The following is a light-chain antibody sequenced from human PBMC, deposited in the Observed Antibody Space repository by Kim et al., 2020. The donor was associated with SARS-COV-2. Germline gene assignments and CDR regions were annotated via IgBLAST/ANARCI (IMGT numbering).Light chain of an antibody. CDR3: LHRQT. Sequence: DIQMTQSPSTLSASVGDRVTLTCRASQSVSRWLAWYQQKPGKAPKLLIYDGSNLQSGVPSRFSGSGSGTEFTLTISSLQPDDFAIYYCLHRQTFGQRTK. V-gene: IGKV1-5*01. CDR2: DGS. CDR1: QSVSRW. J-gene: IGKJ1*01.